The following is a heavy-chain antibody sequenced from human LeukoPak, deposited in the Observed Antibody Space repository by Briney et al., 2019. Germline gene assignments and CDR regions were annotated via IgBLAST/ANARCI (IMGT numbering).Heavy chain of an antibody. CDR1: GGSIRSYY. CDR3: ARRLVSTGSHYGYFGVDV. J-gene: IGHJ6*02. D-gene: IGHD1-26*01. V-gene: IGHV4-59*08. CDR2: XYYSGTT. Sequence: SETLSLTCTVYGGSIRSYYWSXXRQPPGKGLEXIGYXYYSGTTNYNPSLKSRVTISADTSNNQFSLKLSSLTAADTAVYYCARRLVSTGSHYGYFGVDVWGQGTRVTVSS.